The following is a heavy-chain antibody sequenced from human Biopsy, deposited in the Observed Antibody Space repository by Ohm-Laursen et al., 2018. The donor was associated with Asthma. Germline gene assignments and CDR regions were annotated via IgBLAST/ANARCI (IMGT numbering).Heavy chain of an antibody. CDR2: IYSGGTS. V-gene: IGHV3-53*01. Sequence: SLRLSCTASGFAVSRDHMFWVRQAPGKGLEWVSVIYSGGTSHTADSVRGRFTISRDYSKNKLYLQMHSLRAEDTAAYYCGRGDSSNWSHYYFDYWGQGTLVTVSS. CDR3: GRGDSSNWSHYYFDY. CDR1: GFAVSRDH. J-gene: IGHJ4*02. D-gene: IGHD3-22*01.